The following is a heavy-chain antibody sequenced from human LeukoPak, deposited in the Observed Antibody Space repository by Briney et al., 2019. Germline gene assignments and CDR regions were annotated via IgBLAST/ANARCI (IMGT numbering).Heavy chain of an antibody. J-gene: IGHJ4*02. D-gene: IGHD6-19*01. V-gene: IGHV3-23*01. CDR2: ISGSGGST. Sequence: GGSLRLSCAASGFTFSSHAMSWVRQAPGKGLEWVSAISGSGGSTYYADSVKGRFTISRDNSKNTLYLQMNGLRAEDTAVYYCAKGPLTEVAGTTWDYWGQGTLVTVSS. CDR1: GFTFSSHA. CDR3: AKGPLTEVAGTTWDY.